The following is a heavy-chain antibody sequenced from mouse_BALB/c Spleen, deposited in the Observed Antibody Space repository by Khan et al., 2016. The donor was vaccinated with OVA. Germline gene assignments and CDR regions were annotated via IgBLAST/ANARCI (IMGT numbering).Heavy chain of an antibody. CDR1: GFTFSSYC. V-gene: IGHV5-6*01. D-gene: IGHD1-3*01. CDR2: ISSGGDYT. Sequence: VELVESGGDLVKPGGSLKLSCAASGFTFSSYCMSWVRQTPDKGLEWVASISSGGDYTYYPDSVKGRFTISRDNATNTPYLQLSNLKSEDTAMCDCGGHLSGSFAYWGQGTLVTVSA. CDR3: GGHLSGSFAY. J-gene: IGHJ3*01.